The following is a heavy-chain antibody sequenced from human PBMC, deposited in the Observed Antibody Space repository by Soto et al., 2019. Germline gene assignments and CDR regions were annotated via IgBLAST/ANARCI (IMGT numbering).Heavy chain of an antibody. V-gene: IGHV1-18*04. CDR3: ARDPPFWSGYYTDWFDS. CDR1: GYTFTSYG. CDR2: ISAYNGNT. Sequence: ASVKVSCKASGYTFTSYGISWVRQAPGQGLEWMGWISAYNGNTNYAQKLQGRVTMTTDTSTSTAYMELRSLRSDDTAVYYCARDPPFWSGYYTDWFDSWGQGTLVTVSS. D-gene: IGHD3-3*01. J-gene: IGHJ5*01.